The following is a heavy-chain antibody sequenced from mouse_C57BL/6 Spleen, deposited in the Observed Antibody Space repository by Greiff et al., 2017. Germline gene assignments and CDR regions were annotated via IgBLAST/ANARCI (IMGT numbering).Heavy chain of an antibody. Sequence: QVQLQQSGPGLVQPSQSLSITCTVSGFSLTSYGVHWVRQSPGKGLEWLGVIWRGGSTDYNAAFMSRLSITKDNSKSQVFFKMNSLQADDTAIYYGAKEDWDENYAMDYWGQGTSVTVSS. CDR2: IWRGGST. D-gene: IGHD4-1*01. CDR3: AKEDWDENYAMDY. CDR1: GFSLTSYG. J-gene: IGHJ4*01. V-gene: IGHV2-5*01.